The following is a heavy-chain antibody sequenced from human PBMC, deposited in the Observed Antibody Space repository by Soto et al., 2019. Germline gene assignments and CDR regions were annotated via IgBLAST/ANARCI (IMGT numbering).Heavy chain of an antibody. CDR2: ISSSGSTI. J-gene: IGHJ3*02. Sequence: GSLRLSCAASGFTFSSYEMNWVRQAPGKGLEWVSYISSSGSTIYYADSLKGRFTISRDNAKNSLYLQMNSLRAEDTAVYYCAREAYGDAFDIWGQGTMVTVSS. V-gene: IGHV3-48*03. CDR3: AREAYGDAFDI. D-gene: IGHD3-10*01. CDR1: GFTFSSYE.